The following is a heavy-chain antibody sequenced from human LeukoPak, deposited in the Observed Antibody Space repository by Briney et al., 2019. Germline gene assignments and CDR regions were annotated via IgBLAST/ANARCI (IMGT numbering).Heavy chain of an antibody. V-gene: IGHV4-31*03. J-gene: IGHJ5*02. CDR2: IYYSGST. D-gene: IGHD3-10*01. CDR3: ARVRSGSGSYYWFDP. CDR1: GGSISSGGYY. Sequence: SETLSLTCTVSGGSISSGGYYWSWIRQHPGKGLEWIGYIYYSGSTYYNPSLKSRVTISVDTSKNQFSLKLSSVTAADTAVYYCARVRSGSGSYYWFDPWGQGTLVTVSS.